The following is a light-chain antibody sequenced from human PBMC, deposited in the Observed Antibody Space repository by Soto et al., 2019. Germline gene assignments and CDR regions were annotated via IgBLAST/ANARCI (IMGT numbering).Light chain of an antibody. V-gene: IGLV2-14*01. CDR3: SSYTSSNTYVA. CDR2: DVS. Sequence: QSALTQPASVSGSPGQSITISCTGTSSDIGGYNYVSWYQQHPGEAPKLMIYDVSNRPSGVSNRFSGSKSGNTASLTISGLQAEDVADYYCSSYTSSNTYVALGGGTKLTVL. J-gene: IGLJ2*01. CDR1: SSDIGGYNY.